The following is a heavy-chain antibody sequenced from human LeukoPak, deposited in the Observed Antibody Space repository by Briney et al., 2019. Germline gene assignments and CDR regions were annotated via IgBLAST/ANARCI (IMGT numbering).Heavy chain of an antibody. CDR3: ARGNSGNYYIYYYYYMDV. J-gene: IGHJ6*03. D-gene: IGHD3-10*01. CDR1: GGSISSSSYY. CDR2: VYYSGST. Sequence: SETLSLTCTVSGGSISSSSYYWGWIRQTPGKGLEWIGIVYYSGSTYYNPSLKSRVTISVDTSKNQFSLKLSSVTAADTAVYYCARGNSGNYYIYYYYYMDVWGKGTTVTVSS. V-gene: IGHV4-39*07.